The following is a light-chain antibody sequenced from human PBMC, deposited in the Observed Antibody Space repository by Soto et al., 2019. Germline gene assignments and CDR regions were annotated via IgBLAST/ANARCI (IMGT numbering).Light chain of an antibody. V-gene: IGKV1-5*03. CDR3: QHYDTYSYN. J-gene: IGKJ2*01. CDR2: KAS. CDR1: QSIRDS. Sequence: DIPMTQSPSTLSAYVGDRVIITCRASQSIRDSLAWYQQKPGKAPKLLIYKASILESGVPSRFSGSGSGTEFTLIINSLQPDDFATYFCQHYDTYSYNFGQGTKLEIK.